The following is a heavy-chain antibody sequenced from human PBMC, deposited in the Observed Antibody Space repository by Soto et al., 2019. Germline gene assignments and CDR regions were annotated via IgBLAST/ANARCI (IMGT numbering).Heavy chain of an antibody. V-gene: IGHV4-4*02. CDR3: SSYYGSGSYYNY. CDR2: SYHSGST. CDR1: SGSISSSNW. Sequence: QVQLQESGPGLVKPSGTLSLTCAVSSGSISSSNWWSWFRQPPGKGLEWIGESYHSGSTNYNPSLMSRVTISVDKSKNQFSLKLRSVTAADTTVYYCSSYYGSGSYYNYWGQGTLVTVSS. J-gene: IGHJ4*02. D-gene: IGHD3-10*01.